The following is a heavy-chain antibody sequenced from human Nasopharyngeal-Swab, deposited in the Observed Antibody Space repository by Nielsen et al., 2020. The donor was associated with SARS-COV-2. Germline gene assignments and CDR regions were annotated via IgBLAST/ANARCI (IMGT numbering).Heavy chain of an antibody. J-gene: IGHJ4*02. V-gene: IGHV3-64D*06. CDR2: ISSNGGST. CDR3: VKDALSSSWGFLSPDYFDY. D-gene: IGHD6-13*01. Sequence: GESLKISCPASGFTFSSYAMHWVRQAPGKGLEYVSAISSNGGSTYYADSVKGRFTISRDNSKNTLYLQMSSLRAEDTAVYYCVKDALSSSWGFLSPDYFDYWGQGTLVTVSS. CDR1: GFTFSSYA.